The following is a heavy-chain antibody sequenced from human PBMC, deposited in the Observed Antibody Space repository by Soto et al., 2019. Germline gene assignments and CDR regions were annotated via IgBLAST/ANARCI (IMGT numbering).Heavy chain of an antibody. D-gene: IGHD6-19*01. J-gene: IGHJ4*02. CDR1: RFRFNTHG. Sequence: GGSLRLSCGASRFRFNTHGMHGVRQSPGKGLEWVAVIWFDGSKKYYEDSVTGRFRISRDNSRSALYLEMDSLRVEDTGVYFCARSSGVGIDFWGQGTLVTVSS. CDR3: ARSSGVGIDF. V-gene: IGHV3-33*01. CDR2: IWFDGSKK.